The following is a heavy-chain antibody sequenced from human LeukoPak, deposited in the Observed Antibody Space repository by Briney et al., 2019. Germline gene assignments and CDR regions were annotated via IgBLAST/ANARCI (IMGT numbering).Heavy chain of an antibody. J-gene: IGHJ5*02. CDR1: GFTFSSYG. V-gene: IGHV3-21*01. CDR2: ISSSSSYI. D-gene: IGHD5-24*01. CDR3: ARDERPDQRFGNWFDP. Sequence: PGGSLRLSCAASGFTFSSYGMSWVRQAPGKGLEWVSSISSSSSYIYYADSVKGRFTISRDNAKNSLYLQMNSLRAEDTAVYYCARDERPDQRFGNWFDPWGQGTLVTVSS.